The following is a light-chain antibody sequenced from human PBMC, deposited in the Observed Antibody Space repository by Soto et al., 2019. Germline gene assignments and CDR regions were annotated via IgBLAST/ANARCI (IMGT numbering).Light chain of an antibody. CDR1: TSNIGAGYD. J-gene: IGLJ2*01. V-gene: IGLV1-40*01. CDR3: QSYDSSLSGV. Sequence: QSVLTQPPSVSGAPGQRVTISYTGSTSNIGAGYDVHWYQQLPGTAPKLLIYGNYNRPSGVPDRFSGSKSGTSASLAITGLQAEDEADYYCQSYDSSLSGVFGGGTKLTVL. CDR2: GNY.